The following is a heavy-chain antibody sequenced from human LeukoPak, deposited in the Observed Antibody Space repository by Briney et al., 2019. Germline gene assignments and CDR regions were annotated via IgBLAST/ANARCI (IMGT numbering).Heavy chain of an antibody. CDR2: ISGSGGDA. J-gene: IGHJ6*03. CDR3: AKDPHFYYYYYMDV. Sequence: QPGGSLRLSCAASGFSFSDYAMSWVRQAPGKGLEWVSAISGSGGDAYFADSVKGRFTISRDNSKRTVYLQMDSLRAEDTAVYYCAKDPHFYYYYYMDVWGNATTVTVSS. V-gene: IGHV3-23*01. CDR1: GFSFSDYA.